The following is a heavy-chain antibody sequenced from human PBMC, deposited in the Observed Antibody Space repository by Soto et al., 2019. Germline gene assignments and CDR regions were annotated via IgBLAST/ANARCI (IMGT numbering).Heavy chain of an antibody. Sequence: SETLSLTCAVSGGSISSGGYSWSWIRQPPGKGLEWIGYIYHSGSTYYNPSLKSRVTISVDTSKNQFSLKLSSVTAADTAVYYCARARSGYVKTTVTTFYFDYWGQGTLVTVSS. CDR3: ARARSGYVKTTVTTFYFDY. CDR2: IYHSGST. V-gene: IGHV4-30-2*01. J-gene: IGHJ4*02. CDR1: GGSISSGGYS. D-gene: IGHD4-17*01.